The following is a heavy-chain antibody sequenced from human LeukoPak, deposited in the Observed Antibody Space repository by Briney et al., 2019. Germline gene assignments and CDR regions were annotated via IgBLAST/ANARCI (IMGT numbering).Heavy chain of an antibody. CDR1: GFSVSSTY. CDR2: LYSNGII. CDR3: ARGKLYSYETTSYYGPFDC. Sequence: GGSLRLSCAAPGFSVSSTYLTWVRQAPGKELEWLSVLYSNGIISYADSVKGRFTISRDRSENAVYLQMDNLRPEDTALYFCARGKLYSYETTSYYGPFDCWGQGTLVTVSS. V-gene: IGHV3-53*01. J-gene: IGHJ4*02. D-gene: IGHD3-22*01.